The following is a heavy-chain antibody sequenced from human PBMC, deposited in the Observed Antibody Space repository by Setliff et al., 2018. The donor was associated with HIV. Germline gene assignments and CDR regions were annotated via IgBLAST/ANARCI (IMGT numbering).Heavy chain of an antibody. CDR2: ISGYNGNT. CDR3: ARVPYRSAWFSGGHDAFDV. CDR1: GYTFSSYG. V-gene: IGHV1-18*01. Sequence: ASVKVSCKASGYTFSSYGISWVRQAPGQGLEWMGWISGYNGNTKYVQRLQGRVTMTTDTSTRTVYMELRSIRHDDTAEYFCARVPYRSAWFSGGHDAFDVWGQGTMVTVSS. J-gene: IGHJ3*01. D-gene: IGHD6-19*01.